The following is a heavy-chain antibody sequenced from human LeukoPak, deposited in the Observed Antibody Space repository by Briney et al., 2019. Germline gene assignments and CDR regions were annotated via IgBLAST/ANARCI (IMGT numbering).Heavy chain of an antibody. CDR2: ISSSSSYT. V-gene: IGHV3-11*03. J-gene: IGHJ4*02. CDR3: AAGTAADF. D-gene: IGHD6-13*01. Sequence: GGSLRLSCVVSGIPFSDYYMNWIRQAPGKGLEWIAYISSSSSYTDYADSVKGRFTISRDNAKSALYLQLNSLRLEDTAVYYCAAGTAADFWGQGTLVTVSS. CDR1: GIPFSDYY.